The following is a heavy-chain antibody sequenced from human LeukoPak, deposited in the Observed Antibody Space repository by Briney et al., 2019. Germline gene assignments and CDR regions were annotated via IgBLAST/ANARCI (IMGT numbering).Heavy chain of an antibody. Sequence: SVKVSCKASGGTFSSYAISWVRQAPGQGLEWMGRIIPIFGTANYAQKFQGRVTITTDESTSTAYMELSSLRSEDTAVYYCARECEYSSTCLYWGQGTLVTVSS. CDR1: GGTFSSYA. V-gene: IGHV1-69*05. CDR2: IIPIFGTA. D-gene: IGHD6-6*01. J-gene: IGHJ4*02. CDR3: ARECEYSSTCLY.